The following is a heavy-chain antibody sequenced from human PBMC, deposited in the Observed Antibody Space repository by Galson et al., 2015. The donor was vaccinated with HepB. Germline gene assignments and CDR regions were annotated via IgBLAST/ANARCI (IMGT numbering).Heavy chain of an antibody. Sequence: SLRLSCAASGFTFSDYYMSWIRQAPGKGLEWVSYISSSSSYTNYADSVKGRFTISRDNAKNSLYLQMNSLRAEDTAVYYCARPRSSSSGQVSYFDYWGQGTLVTVSS. CDR2: ISSSSSYT. CDR1: GFTFSDYY. J-gene: IGHJ4*02. D-gene: IGHD6-6*01. V-gene: IGHV3-11*06. CDR3: ARPRSSSSGQVSYFDY.